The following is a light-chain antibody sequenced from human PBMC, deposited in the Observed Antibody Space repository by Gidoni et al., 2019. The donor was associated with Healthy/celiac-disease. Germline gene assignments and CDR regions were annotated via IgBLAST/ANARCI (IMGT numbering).Light chain of an antibody. CDR1: QSVSSY. CDR2: DAS. CDR3: QQSSTPYT. Sequence: EIVLSQSPATLSLSPGERATLSCRASQSVSSYLAWYQQKPGQAPRLLIYDASNRATGIPARFSGSGSGTDFTLTISSLEPEDFAVYYCQQSSTPYTFXQXTKLEIK. V-gene: IGKV3-11*01. J-gene: IGKJ2*01.